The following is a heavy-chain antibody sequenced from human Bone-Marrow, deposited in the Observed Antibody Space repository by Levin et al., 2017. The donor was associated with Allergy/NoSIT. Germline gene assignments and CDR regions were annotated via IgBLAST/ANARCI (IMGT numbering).Heavy chain of an antibody. V-gene: IGHV1-18*01. J-gene: IGHJ4*02. CDR1: GYTFTSYG. Sequence: GGSLRLSCKASGYTFTSYGISWVRQAPGQGLAWMGWINTFKGNTDYAQNFQGRVTLTTDTSTSTAYMDLRSLRSDDTAVYYCTRDPSSGWASHGYYFDYWGQGTLVTVSS. CDR3: TRDPSSGWASHGYYFDY. D-gene: IGHD6-19*01. CDR2: INTFKGNT.